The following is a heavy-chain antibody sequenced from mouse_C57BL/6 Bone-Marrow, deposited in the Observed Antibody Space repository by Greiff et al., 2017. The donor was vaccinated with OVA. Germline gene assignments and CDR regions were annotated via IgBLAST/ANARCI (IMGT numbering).Heavy chain of an antibody. CDR3: TTKSYVGYFDV. D-gene: IGHD1-1*01. V-gene: IGHV14-4*01. CDR2: IDPENGDT. Sequence: EVKLMESGAELVRPGASVKLSCTASGFNIKDDYMHWVKQRPEQGLEWIGWIDPENGDTEYASKFQGKATITADTSSNTAYLQLSSLTSEDTAVYYCTTKSYVGYFDVWGTGTTVTVSS. CDR1: GFNIKDDY. J-gene: IGHJ1*03.